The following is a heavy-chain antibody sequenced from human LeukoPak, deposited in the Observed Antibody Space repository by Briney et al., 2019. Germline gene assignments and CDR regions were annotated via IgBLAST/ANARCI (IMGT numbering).Heavy chain of an antibody. V-gene: IGHV4-59*01. CDR2: IYISGDT. J-gene: IGHJ4*02. Sequence: PSETLSLTCTVSGDSIGSSYWSCIRLPPGKGLEWIGYIYISGDTAYNPSLRGRVTISLDTSRNQFSLKLRSVTAADTAVYYCVKYAGRDGYNFRERGQGTLVTVSS. CDR1: GDSIGSSY. D-gene: IGHD5-24*01. CDR3: VKYAGRDGYNFRE.